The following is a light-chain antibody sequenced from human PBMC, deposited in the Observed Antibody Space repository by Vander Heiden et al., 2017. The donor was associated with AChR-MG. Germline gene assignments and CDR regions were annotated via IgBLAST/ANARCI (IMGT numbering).Light chain of an antibody. Sequence: QSALTQPASVSGSPGQSITISCTGTSSDVGSYNYVTWYQQHPGKAPNLIIYDVSARPSGVSNRFSGSKSGSTASLTISGLQADDEAYYYCSSYTGTSALGIFGGGTKVTVL. J-gene: IGLJ2*01. V-gene: IGLV2-14*03. CDR2: DVS. CDR3: SSYTGTSALGI. CDR1: SSDVGSYNY.